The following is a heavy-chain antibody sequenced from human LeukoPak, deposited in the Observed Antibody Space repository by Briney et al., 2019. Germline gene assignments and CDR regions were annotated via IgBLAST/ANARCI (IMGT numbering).Heavy chain of an antibody. CDR3: AIGYCSGGSCYAGSNWFDP. CDR1: GYTFTTYY. Sequence: ASVKVSCKASGYTFTTYYIHWVRQAPGQGLEWMGWINPNSGGTNYAQKFQGRVTMTRDTSISTAYMELSRLRSDDTAVYYCAIGYCSGGSCYAGSNWFDPWGQGTLVTVSS. D-gene: IGHD2-15*01. J-gene: IGHJ5*02. CDR2: INPNSGGT. V-gene: IGHV1-2*02.